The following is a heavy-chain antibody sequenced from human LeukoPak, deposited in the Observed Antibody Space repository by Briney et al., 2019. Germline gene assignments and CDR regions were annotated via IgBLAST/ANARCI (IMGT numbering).Heavy chain of an antibody. V-gene: IGHV4-4*07. CDR2: IYTSGST. J-gene: IGHJ3*02. Sequence: AEPLSLTCTVSGGSISRYYWSWTRQPAGKGLEWIGRIYTSGSTNYNPSLKSRVTMSVDTSKNQFSLKLSSVTAADTAVYYCARVLWQGAFDIWGQGTMVTVSS. CDR1: GGSISRYY. CDR3: ARVLWQGAFDI. D-gene: IGHD2-21*01.